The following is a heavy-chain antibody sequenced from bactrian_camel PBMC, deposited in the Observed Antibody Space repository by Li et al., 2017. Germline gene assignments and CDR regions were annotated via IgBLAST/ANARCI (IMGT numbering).Heavy chain of an antibody. CDR2: MDSDDTTR. Sequence: HVQLVESGGGLVQPGGSLRLSCAASGSSFAYKCVGWFRQAPGKEREGVAAMDSDDTTRYTDSVKGRFTISRDNAKNTLYLQLNSLKSEDTAMYYCAKDYSDYGDWGQGTQVTVS. J-gene: IGHJ4*01. D-gene: IGHD4*01. CDR1: GSSFAYKC. CDR3: AKDYSDYGD. V-gene: IGHV3S1*01.